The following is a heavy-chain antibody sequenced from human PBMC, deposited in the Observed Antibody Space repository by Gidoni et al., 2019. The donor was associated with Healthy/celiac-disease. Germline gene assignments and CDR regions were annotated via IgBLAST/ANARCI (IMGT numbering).Heavy chain of an antibody. Sequence: EVQLVESGGSLVQPGGSLRLSCAASGFTFSSYEMNWVRQAPGKGLEWVSYISSSGSTIYYADSVKGRFTISRDNAKNSLYLQMNSLRAEDTAVYYCARGYCSGGSCDDAFDIWGQGTMVTVSS. J-gene: IGHJ3*02. D-gene: IGHD2-15*01. CDR1: GFTFSSYE. CDR3: ARGYCSGGSCDDAFDI. V-gene: IGHV3-48*03. CDR2: ISSSGSTI.